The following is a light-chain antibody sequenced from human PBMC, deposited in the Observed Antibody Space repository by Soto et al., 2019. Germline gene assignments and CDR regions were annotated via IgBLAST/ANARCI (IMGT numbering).Light chain of an antibody. J-gene: IGKJ2*01. V-gene: IGKV1-39*01. CDR1: QNVLTY. Sequence: DIQMTQSPASLSSSVGERVTLTCRASQNVLTYLDWYQQRPGQAPKLLIYAAFNMQAGVPSRFSGSESGTEFNLTINNLQPEDYAIYYCQQSCSAPLTFGQGTNLEIK. CDR3: QQSCSAPLT. CDR2: AAF.